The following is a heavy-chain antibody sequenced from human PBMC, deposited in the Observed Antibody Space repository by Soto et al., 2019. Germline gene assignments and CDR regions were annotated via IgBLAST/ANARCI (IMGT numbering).Heavy chain of an antibody. J-gene: IGHJ6*02. CDR1: GFTFSSYG. D-gene: IGHD6-13*01. V-gene: IGHV3-33*01. CDR3: ARVGDSSSWYDNYYYYGMDV. CDR2: IWYDGSNK. Sequence: VQLVESGGGVVQPGRSLRLSCAASGFTFSSYGMHWVRQAPGKGLEWVAVIWYDGSNKYYADSVKGRFTISRDNSKNTLYLQMNSLRAEDTAVYYCARVGDSSSWYDNYYYYGMDVWGQGTTVTVSS.